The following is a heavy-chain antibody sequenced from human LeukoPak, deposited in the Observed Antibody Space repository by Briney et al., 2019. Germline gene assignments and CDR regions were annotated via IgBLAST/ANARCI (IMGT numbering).Heavy chain of an antibody. CDR1: GGSISSSGYY. CDR2: INHSGST. J-gene: IGHJ6*03. Sequence: SETLSLTCTVSGGSISSSGYYWSWIRQPPGKGLEWIGEINHSGSTNYNPSLKSRVTISVDTSKNQFSLKLSSVTAADTAVYYCARGSSAVGYYYYYYYMDVWGKGTTVTVSS. D-gene: IGHD2-2*01. CDR3: ARGSSAVGYYYYYYYMDV. V-gene: IGHV4-39*07.